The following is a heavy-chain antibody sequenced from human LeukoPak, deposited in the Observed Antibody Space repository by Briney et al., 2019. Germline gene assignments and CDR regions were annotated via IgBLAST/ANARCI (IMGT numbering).Heavy chain of an antibody. CDR1: GGSFSGYY. J-gene: IGHJ5*02. Sequence: SETLSLTCAVYGGSFSGYYWSWIRQPPGKGLEWIGEINHSGSTNYNPSLKGRVTISVDTSKNQSSLKLSSVTAADTAVYYCARGGPAYYDFWSGPYANWFDPWGQGTLVTVSS. CDR3: ARGGPAYYDFWSGPYANWFDP. V-gene: IGHV4-34*01. D-gene: IGHD3-3*01. CDR2: INHSGST.